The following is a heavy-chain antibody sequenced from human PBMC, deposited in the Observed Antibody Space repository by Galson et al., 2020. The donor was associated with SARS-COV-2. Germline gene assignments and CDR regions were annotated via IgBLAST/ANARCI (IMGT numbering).Heavy chain of an antibody. V-gene: IGHV3-30*04. D-gene: IGHD2-8*01. CDR2: ISYDGSNK. J-gene: IGHJ3*02. CDR3: ARFGYCTNGVCCKTDAFDI. Sequence: HLGESLKISCAASGFTFSSYAMHWVRQAPGKGLEWVAVISYDGSNKYYADSVKGRFTISRDNSKNTLYLQMNSLRAEDTAVYYCARFGYCTNGVCCKTDAFDIWGQGIMVTVSS. CDR1: GFTFSSYA.